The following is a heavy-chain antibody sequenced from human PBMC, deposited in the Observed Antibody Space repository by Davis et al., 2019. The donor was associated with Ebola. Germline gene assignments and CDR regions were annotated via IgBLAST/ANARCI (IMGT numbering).Heavy chain of an antibody. CDR1: GFTFSSTV. CDR2: IVVGSGYT. D-gene: IGHD6-13*01. J-gene: IGHJ4*02. CDR3: AAAGPHSSSWYYVDY. Sequence: SVKVSCKASGFTFSSTVMQWVRQARGQRPEWIGWIVVGSGYTEYAQKFQERVTITRDMSTSTAYMELSSLRSEDTAVYYCAAAGPHSSSWYYVDYWGQGTLVTVSS. V-gene: IGHV1-58*02.